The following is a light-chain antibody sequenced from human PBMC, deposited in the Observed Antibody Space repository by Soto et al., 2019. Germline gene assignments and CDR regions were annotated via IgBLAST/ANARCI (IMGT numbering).Light chain of an antibody. CDR1: SSDVGAHKY. J-gene: IGLJ2*01. V-gene: IGLV2-14*01. CDR2: EVS. Sequence: QSALTQPASVSGSPGQSITISCTGTSSDVGAHKYVSWYQQHPGKAPKLIIYEVSDRPSGVSPRFSGSKSGNTASLTISGLQAEDEAHYYCSSYITTNTVLFGGGTKLTVL. CDR3: SSYITTNTVL.